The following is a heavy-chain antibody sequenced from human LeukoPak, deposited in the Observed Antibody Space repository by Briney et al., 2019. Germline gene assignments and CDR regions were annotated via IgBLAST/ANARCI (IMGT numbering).Heavy chain of an antibody. D-gene: IGHD1-26*01. Sequence: GASVKVSCKASGYTFTSYGISWVRQAPGQGLEWMGWISAYNGNTNYAQKLQGRVTMTTDTSTSTAYMELRSLRSDDTAVYYCARVVTQSPWDVYGMDVWGQGTTVTVSS. CDR1: GYTFTSYG. CDR2: ISAYNGNT. J-gene: IGHJ6*02. V-gene: IGHV1-18*01. CDR3: ARVVTQSPWDVYGMDV.